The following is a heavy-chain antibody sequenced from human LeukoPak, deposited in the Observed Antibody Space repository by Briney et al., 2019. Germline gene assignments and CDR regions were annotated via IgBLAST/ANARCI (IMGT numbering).Heavy chain of an antibody. Sequence: KPSETLSLTCTVSGGSISSYYWGWIRQPPGKGLEWIGSIYYSGSTYYNPSLKSRVTISVDTSKNQFSLKLSSVTAADTAVYYCARQGHGYYDSSGYPYAFDIWGQGTMVTVSS. D-gene: IGHD3-22*01. V-gene: IGHV4-39*01. J-gene: IGHJ3*02. CDR3: ARQGHGYYDSSGYPYAFDI. CDR1: GGSISSYY. CDR2: IYYSGST.